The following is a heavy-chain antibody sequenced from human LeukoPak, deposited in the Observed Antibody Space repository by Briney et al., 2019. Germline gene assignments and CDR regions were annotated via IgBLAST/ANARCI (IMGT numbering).Heavy chain of an antibody. J-gene: IGHJ4*02. D-gene: IGHD3-22*01. CDR2: ISSSSSYI. CDR1: GFTFSSYS. V-gene: IGHV3-21*01. Sequence: GGSLRLSCVASGFTFSSYSMNWVRQAPGKGLEWVSSISSSSSYIYYADSVKGRFTISRDNAKNSLYLQMNSLRAEDTAVYYCARGSYYDSSGPYDYWGQGALVTVSS. CDR3: ARGSYYDSSGPYDY.